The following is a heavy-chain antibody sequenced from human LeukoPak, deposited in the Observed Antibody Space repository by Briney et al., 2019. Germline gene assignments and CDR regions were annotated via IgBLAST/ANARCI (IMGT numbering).Heavy chain of an antibody. Sequence: PGGSLRLSCAASGFTFSSYAMSWVRQAPGKGLEWVAVISYDGSNKYYADSVKGRFTISRDNSKNTLYLQMNSLRAEDTAVYYCAKEAHSSGWYGDYNWFDPWGQGTLVTVSS. CDR2: ISYDGSNK. CDR3: AKEAHSSGWYGDYNWFDP. D-gene: IGHD6-19*01. V-gene: IGHV3-30*04. J-gene: IGHJ5*02. CDR1: GFTFSSYA.